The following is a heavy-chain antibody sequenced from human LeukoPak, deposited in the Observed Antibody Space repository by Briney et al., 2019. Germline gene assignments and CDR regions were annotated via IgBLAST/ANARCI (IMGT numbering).Heavy chain of an antibody. Sequence: AGGSLRLSCAVSGFTFSSYGMHWVRQAPGKGLEWVAFIRYDGSNKYYADSVKGRFTISRDNSKNTLYLQMDSLRAEDTAVYYCATLGDIVVVPAVDYYYYYMDVWGKGTTVTVSS. V-gene: IGHV3-30*02. J-gene: IGHJ6*03. CDR1: GFTFSSYG. CDR2: IRYDGSNK. D-gene: IGHD2-2*01. CDR3: ATLGDIVVVPAVDYYYYYMDV.